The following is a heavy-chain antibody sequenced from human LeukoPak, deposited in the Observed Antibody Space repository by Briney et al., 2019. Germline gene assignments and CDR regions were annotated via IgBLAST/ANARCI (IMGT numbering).Heavy chain of an antibody. J-gene: IGHJ4*02. V-gene: IGHV1-24*01. CDR3: ATGGIYALLDD. Sequence: ASVKVSCTVSGLTLFDLSTHWVRQAPGGGLEWMGTIYPEDGETIYAQKFQGRVTMSEDTATDTAYIELRSLRSEDTAVYYCATGGIYALLDDWGQGTLVTVSS. CDR2: IYPEDGET. CDR1: GLTLFDLS. D-gene: IGHD5/OR15-5a*01.